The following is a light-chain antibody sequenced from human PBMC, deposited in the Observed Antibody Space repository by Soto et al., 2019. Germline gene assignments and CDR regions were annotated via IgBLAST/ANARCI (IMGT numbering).Light chain of an antibody. CDR3: QSYDSSLSGAV. Sequence: QPVLTQPPSVSGAPGQRVTISCTGRSSNIGAGYDVHWYQQLPGTAPKLLIYGNSNRPSGVPDRFSGSKSGTSASLAITGLQAEDEADYYCQSYDSSLSGAVFGGGTQLTVL. CDR2: GNS. CDR1: SSNIGAGYD. J-gene: IGLJ7*01. V-gene: IGLV1-40*01.